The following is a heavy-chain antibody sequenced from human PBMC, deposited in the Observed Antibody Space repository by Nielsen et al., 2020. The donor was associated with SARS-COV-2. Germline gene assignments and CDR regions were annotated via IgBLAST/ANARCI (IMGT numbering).Heavy chain of an antibody. D-gene: IGHD3-22*01. CDR1: RGSISSYH. V-gene: IGHV4-59*01. J-gene: IGHJ6*03. CDR2: IYYTGRT. Sequence: SETLSLTCNLSRGSISSYHWSWVRQSPGKGLEWIGNIYYTGRTNYNPSLKNRVTISVDTSKNQFSLRLSSVTAADTAVYYCARVKDDYDTSGPLLGYMDVWGKGTTVTVS. CDR3: ARVKDDYDTSGPLLGYMDV.